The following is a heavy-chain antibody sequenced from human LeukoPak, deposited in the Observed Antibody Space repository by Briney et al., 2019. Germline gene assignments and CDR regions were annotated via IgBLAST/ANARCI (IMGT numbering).Heavy chain of an antibody. Sequence: PGGSLRLSCPASGFTFSTYAMSWVRQAPGKVREWVSSISGSGGSTYYADSVKGRFTISRDNSKNTLYLQMNSLRAEDTAVYYCAKGRYYGSGSYYGWFDPWGQGTLVTVSS. CDR3: AKGRYYGSGSYYGWFDP. CDR2: ISGSGGST. V-gene: IGHV3-23*01. CDR1: GFTFSTYA. J-gene: IGHJ5*02. D-gene: IGHD3-10*01.